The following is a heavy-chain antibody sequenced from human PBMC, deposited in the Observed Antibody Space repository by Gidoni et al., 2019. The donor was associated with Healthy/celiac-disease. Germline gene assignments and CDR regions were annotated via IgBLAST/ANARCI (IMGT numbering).Heavy chain of an antibody. Sequence: QVQLVQSGAEVKKPGSSVNVSCKPSGGTFSSYAISWVRQAPGQGLEWMGGIIPIFGTANYAQKFQGRVTITADESTSTAYMELSSLRSEDTAVYDCARDRHDCSGGSCLFSDNWFDPWGQGTLVTVSS. J-gene: IGHJ5*02. V-gene: IGHV1-69*01. CDR2: IIPIFGTA. D-gene: IGHD2-15*01. CDR3: ARDRHDCSGGSCLFSDNWFDP. CDR1: GGTFSSYA.